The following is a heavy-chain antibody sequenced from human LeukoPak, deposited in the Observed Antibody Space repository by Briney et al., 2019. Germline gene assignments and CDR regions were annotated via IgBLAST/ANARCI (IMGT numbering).Heavy chain of an antibody. D-gene: IGHD3-22*01. V-gene: IGHV1-69*05. CDR1: GGTFSSYA. CDR3: ARVPSSGYYRHFDY. CDR2: IIPIFGTA. J-gene: IGHJ4*02. Sequence: ASVKVSCKASGGTFSSYAISWVRQAPGQGLEWMGGIIPIFGTASYAQKFQGRVTITTDESTSTAYMELSSLRSEDTAVYYCARVPSSGYYRHFDYWGQGTLVTVSS.